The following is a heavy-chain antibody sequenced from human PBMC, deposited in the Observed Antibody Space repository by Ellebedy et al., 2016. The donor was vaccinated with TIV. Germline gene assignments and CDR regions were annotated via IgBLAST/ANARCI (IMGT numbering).Heavy chain of an antibody. V-gene: IGHV3-7*03. CDR2: IKEDGSEA. D-gene: IGHD1-1*01. J-gene: IGHJ1*01. CDR1: GFTFSAYG. Sequence: PGGSLRLSCVASGFTFSAYGIHWVRQAPGKGLEWMATIKEDGSEAYYVDSVKGRFTISRDNAKNSLYLQMDGLRDEDTAVYYCARELTPSCKTGAADIWGQGTLLTVSS. CDR3: ARELTPSCKTGAADI.